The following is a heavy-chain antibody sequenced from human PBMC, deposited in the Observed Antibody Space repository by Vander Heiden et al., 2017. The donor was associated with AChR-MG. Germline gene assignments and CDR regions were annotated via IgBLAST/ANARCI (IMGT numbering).Heavy chain of an antibody. V-gene: IGHV1-24*01. CDR3: ATAGGIQRRLYYGMDV. Sequence: QVQLVQSGAEVKKPGASVKVSCKVSGYTLPELSMHGVRQAPGKGLEWMGGFDPEDGETIYAQKFQGRVTMTEDTSTDTAYMELSSLRSEDTAVYYCATAGGIQRRLYYGMDVWGQGTTVTVSS. D-gene: IGHD1-26*01. CDR1: GYTLPELS. CDR2: FDPEDGET. J-gene: IGHJ6*02.